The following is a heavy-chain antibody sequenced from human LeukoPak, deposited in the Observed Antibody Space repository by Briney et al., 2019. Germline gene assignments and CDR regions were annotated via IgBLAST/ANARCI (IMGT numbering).Heavy chain of an antibody. J-gene: IGHJ4*02. V-gene: IGHV4-34*01. CDR2: LSYRGSI. CDR1: GGSLSVHY. Sequence: TLSLTRAVCGGSLSVHYWSWIPHPPGKGLECIGELSYRGSINYTPPLKTRVTISVAPSKNYFSLKLSSVTAAETAVYCCGISGYTFGYWGQGTLVTVSS. CDR3: GISGYTFGY. D-gene: IGHD3-22*01.